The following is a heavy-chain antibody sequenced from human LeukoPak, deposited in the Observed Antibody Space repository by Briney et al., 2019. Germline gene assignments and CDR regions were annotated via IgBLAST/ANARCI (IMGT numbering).Heavy chain of an antibody. CDR1: GVSISSYY. Sequence: PSETLSLTCTVSGVSISSYYWSWIRQPAGKGLEWIGRIYTSGSTNYNPSLKSRVTMSVDTSKNQFSLKLSSVTAADTAVYYCARELYGSGSYYHYYYYMDVWGKGTKVTISS. CDR2: IYTSGST. V-gene: IGHV4-4*07. J-gene: IGHJ6*03. D-gene: IGHD3-10*01. CDR3: ARELYGSGSYYHYYYYMDV.